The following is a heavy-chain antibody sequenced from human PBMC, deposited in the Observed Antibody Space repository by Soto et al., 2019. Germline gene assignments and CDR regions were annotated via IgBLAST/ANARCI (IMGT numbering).Heavy chain of an antibody. CDR1: GFTFSNAW. V-gene: IGHV3-15*01. Sequence: EVQLVESGGGLVKPGGSLRLSCAASGFTFSNAWMSWVHQAPGKGLEWVGRIKSKTDGGTTDYAAPVKGRFTISRDDSKNTLYLQMNSLKTEDTAVYYCTTDPLGYCSSTSCYQPFDYWGQGTLVTVSS. J-gene: IGHJ4*02. D-gene: IGHD2-2*01. CDR2: IKSKTDGGTT. CDR3: TTDPLGYCSSTSCYQPFDY.